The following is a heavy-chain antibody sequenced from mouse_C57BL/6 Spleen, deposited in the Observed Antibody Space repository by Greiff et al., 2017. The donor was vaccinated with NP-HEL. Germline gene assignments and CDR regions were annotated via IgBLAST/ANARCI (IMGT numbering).Heavy chain of an antibody. J-gene: IGHJ4*01. CDR3: AGSYDGYFLYAMDD. CDR1: GFSLTSYG. CDR2: IWSGGST. Sequence: QVQLQQSGPGLVQPSQSLSITCTVSGFSLTSYGVHWVRQSPGKGLEWLGVIWSGGSTDYNAAFISRLSISKDNSKSQVFFNMNSLQADDTAIYYCAGSYDGYFLYAMDDWGQGTSVTVSS. D-gene: IGHD2-3*01. V-gene: IGHV2-2*01.